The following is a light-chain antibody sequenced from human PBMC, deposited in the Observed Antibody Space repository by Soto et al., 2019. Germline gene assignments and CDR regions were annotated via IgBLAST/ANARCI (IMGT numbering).Light chain of an antibody. Sequence: TQSPGTLSLSPGERATLSCRAIQVITNDLAWYQQKPGGVPKLLIFDASTLQSGVPSRFRGSGSGTDFTLTISSLQPEDVATYYCQKYDSAPTWTFGQGTKVDIK. CDR3: QKYDSAPTWT. V-gene: IGKV1-27*01. J-gene: IGKJ1*01. CDR1: QVITND. CDR2: DAS.